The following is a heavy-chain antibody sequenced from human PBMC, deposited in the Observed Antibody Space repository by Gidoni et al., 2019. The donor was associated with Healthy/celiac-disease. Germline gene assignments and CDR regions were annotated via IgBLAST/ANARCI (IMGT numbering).Heavy chain of an antibody. CDR3: ARDLGFGELEDYYYGMDV. CDR2: IKQDGSEK. V-gene: IGHV3-7*01. Sequence: EVQLVESGGGLVQPGGSLRLSCAASGFPFSRYWMSWVRQAPGKGLEWVANIKQDGSEKYYVDSVKGRFTISRDNAKNSLYLQMNSLRAEDTAVYYCARDLGFGELEDYYYGMDVWGQGTTVTVSS. D-gene: IGHD3-10*01. CDR1: GFPFSRYW. J-gene: IGHJ6*02.